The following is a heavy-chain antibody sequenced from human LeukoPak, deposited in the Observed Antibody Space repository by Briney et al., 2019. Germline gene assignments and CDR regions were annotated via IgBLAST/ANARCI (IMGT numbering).Heavy chain of an antibody. CDR3: ARPLERYCSGGSCYRLGY. CDR1: GFTFSNYA. Sequence: GGSLRLSCAASGFTFSNYAMSWVRQAPGKGLEWVSYISSSGSTIYYADSVKGRFTISRDNSKNTLYLQMNSLRAEDTAVYYCARPLERYCSGGSCYRLGYWGQGTLVTVSS. D-gene: IGHD2-15*01. CDR2: ISSSGSTI. V-gene: IGHV3-48*01. J-gene: IGHJ4*02.